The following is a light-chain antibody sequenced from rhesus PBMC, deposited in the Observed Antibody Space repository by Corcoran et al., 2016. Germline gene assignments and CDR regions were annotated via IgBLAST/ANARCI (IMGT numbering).Light chain of an antibody. V-gene: IGKV1-33*02. CDR2: AAS. CDR3: QHGYGVPFT. J-gene: IGKJ3*01. Sequence: DIQMTQSPSSVSASVGDRVTITCQASQDISNSLSWYQLRPVTVPKLLIYAASTLQRGVPSRFSGNGSGTDFTLTVSSLQPEDFATYYCQHGYGVPFTFGPGTKLDIK. CDR1: QDISNS.